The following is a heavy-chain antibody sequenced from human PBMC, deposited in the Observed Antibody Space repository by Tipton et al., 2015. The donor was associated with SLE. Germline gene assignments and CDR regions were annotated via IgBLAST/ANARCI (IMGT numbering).Heavy chain of an antibody. CDR1: DYTFSNYG. CDR2: ISVYDGHT. D-gene: IGHD5-24*01. CDR3: ARYEMTTMYYCDY. Sequence: QLVQSGGEVKNPGASVKVSCKASDYTFSNYGVSWVRQAPGQGFEWMGWISVYDGHTNYAQNFQGRVTMTADTSTSTAYMELRSLRSDDTAMYYCARYEMTTMYYCDYWGQGTLLTVSS. J-gene: IGHJ4*02. V-gene: IGHV1-18*01.